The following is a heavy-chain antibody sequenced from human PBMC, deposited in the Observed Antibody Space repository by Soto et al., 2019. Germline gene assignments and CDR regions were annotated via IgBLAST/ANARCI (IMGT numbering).Heavy chain of an antibody. CDR1: GGSISSSSYY. J-gene: IGHJ5*02. Sequence: SETLSLTCTVSGGSISSSSYYWGWIRQPPGKGLEWIGSIYYSGSTYYNPSLKSRGTISVDTSKNQFSLKLSSVTAADTAVYYCAGQGYYDSSGYLQDGNWFDPWGQGTLVTVSS. CDR2: IYYSGST. D-gene: IGHD3-22*01. CDR3: AGQGYYDSSGYLQDGNWFDP. V-gene: IGHV4-39*01.